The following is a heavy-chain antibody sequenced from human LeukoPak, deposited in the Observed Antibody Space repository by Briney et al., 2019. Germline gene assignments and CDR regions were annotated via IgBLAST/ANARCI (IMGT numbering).Heavy chain of an antibody. J-gene: IGHJ3*02. D-gene: IGHD3-22*01. CDR3: ARWCHYYDSSSYAFDI. CDR2: IYYSGST. V-gene: IGHV4-39*07. Sequence: PSETLSLTCTVSGGSISSSSYYWGWIRQPPGKGLEWIGSIYYSGSTYYNPSLKSRVTISVDTSKNQFSLKLSSVTAADTAVYYCARWCHYYDSSSYAFDIWGQGTMVTVSS. CDR1: GGSISSSSYY.